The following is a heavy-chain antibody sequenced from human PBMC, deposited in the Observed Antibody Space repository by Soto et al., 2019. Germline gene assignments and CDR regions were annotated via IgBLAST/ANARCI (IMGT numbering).Heavy chain of an antibody. V-gene: IGHV4-31*03. Sequence: QVQLQESGPGLVKPSQTLSLTCTVSGGSISSGGYYWSWIRQHPGKGLEWIGYIYYSGSTYYNPSLKSRVTISVDTSKNQFSLKLSSVTAADTAVYYCALSELRERGDYYGMDVWGQGTTVTVSS. J-gene: IGHJ6*02. D-gene: IGHD1-7*01. CDR3: ALSELRERGDYYGMDV. CDR2: IYYSGST. CDR1: GGSISSGGYY.